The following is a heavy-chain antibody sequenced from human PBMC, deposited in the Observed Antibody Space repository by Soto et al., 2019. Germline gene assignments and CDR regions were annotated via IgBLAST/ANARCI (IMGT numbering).Heavy chain of an antibody. CDR1: GFTFSSYW. J-gene: IGHJ4*02. CDR2: IKQDGSEK. Sequence: PGGSLRLSCAASGFTFSSYWMSWVRQAPGKGLEWVANIKQDGSEKFYVDSVKGRFTISRDNAKNSLFLQMNSLRAEDTAVYYCATHSRFKKDYWGQGTLVTVSS. V-gene: IGHV3-7*01. CDR3: ATHSRFKKDY. D-gene: IGHD3-3*01.